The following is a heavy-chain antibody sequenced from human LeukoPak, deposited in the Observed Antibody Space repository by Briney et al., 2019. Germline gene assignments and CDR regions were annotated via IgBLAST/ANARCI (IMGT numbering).Heavy chain of an antibody. J-gene: IGHJ3*02. Sequence: NPSETLSLTCTVSGGSISSSSYYWGWIRQPPGKGLEWIGSIYYSGSTYYNPSLKSRVTISVDTSKNQFSLKLSSVTAADTAVYYCARWPGGYAYDAFDIWGQGTMVTVSS. CDR2: IYYSGST. CDR3: ARWPGGYAYDAFDI. CDR1: GGSISSSSYY. D-gene: IGHD3-16*01. V-gene: IGHV4-39*07.